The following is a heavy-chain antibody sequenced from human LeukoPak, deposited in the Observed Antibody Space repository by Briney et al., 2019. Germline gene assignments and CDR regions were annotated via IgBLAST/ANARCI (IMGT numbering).Heavy chain of an antibody. J-gene: IGHJ4*02. CDR3: ARDRIAARRSGFDY. CDR2: ISSSSSYI. D-gene: IGHD6-6*01. Sequence: GGSLRLSCAPSGFTFSSYSMNWVRQAPRKGLERVSSISSSSSYIYSADSVKGRFTISRDNAKNSLYLQMNSLRAEDTAVYYCARDRIAARRSGFDYWGQGTLVTVSS. CDR1: GFTFSSYS. V-gene: IGHV3-21*01.